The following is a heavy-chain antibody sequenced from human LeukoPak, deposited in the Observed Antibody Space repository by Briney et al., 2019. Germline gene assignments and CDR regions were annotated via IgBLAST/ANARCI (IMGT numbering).Heavy chain of an antibody. D-gene: IGHD3-10*01. CDR3: ARGAPLWFGELLAEIGNNWFDP. Sequence: ASVKVSCKASGYTFSSYAMNWVRQAPGQGLEWMGKISANTGNPTYAQGFTGRFVFSLDTSVSTAYLQISSLKAEDTAVYYCARGAPLWFGELLAEIGNNWFDPWGQGTLVTVSS. CDR1: GYTFSSYA. J-gene: IGHJ5*02. V-gene: IGHV7-4-1*02. CDR2: ISANTGNP.